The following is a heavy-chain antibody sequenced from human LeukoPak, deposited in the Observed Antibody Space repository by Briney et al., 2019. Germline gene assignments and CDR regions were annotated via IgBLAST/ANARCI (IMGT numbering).Heavy chain of an antibody. V-gene: IGHV3-11*04. J-gene: IGHJ5*02. CDR1: GFTVSSNY. CDR2: ISSSGSTI. D-gene: IGHD3-3*01. CDR3: ARDHDFWSGYYPGPWFDP. Sequence: GGSLRLSCAASGFTVSSNYMSWVRQAPGKGLEWVSYISSSGSTIYYADSVKGRFTISRDNAKNSLYLQMNSLRAEDTAVYYCARDHDFWSGYYPGPWFDPWGQGTLVTVSS.